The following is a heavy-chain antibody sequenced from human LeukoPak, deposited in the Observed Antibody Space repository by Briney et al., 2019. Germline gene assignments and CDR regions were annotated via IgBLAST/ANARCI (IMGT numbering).Heavy chain of an antibody. CDR1: GGSISSSSYY. Sequence: SETLSLTCTVSGGSISSSSYYWGWIRQPRGKGLEWIVSIYYSGSTYYNPSLKSRFTISVDTSKNQFSLKLSSVTAADTAVYYCARARGFYYYYGMDVWGQGTTVTVSS. J-gene: IGHJ6*02. V-gene: IGHV4-39*01. CDR3: ARARGFYYYYGMDV. D-gene: IGHD3-22*01. CDR2: IYYSGST.